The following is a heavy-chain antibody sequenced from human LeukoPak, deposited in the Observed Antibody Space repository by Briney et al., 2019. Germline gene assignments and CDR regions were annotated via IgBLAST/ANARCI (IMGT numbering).Heavy chain of an antibody. Sequence: PGGSLRLSCAASGFTSSSYDMNWVRHAPGKGLEWVSYISSSGSTIYSADSVTRRFTIPRENAKNSPYLQMNSLRAEDTAVYYCASMIGYCRSTSCYATERRYSYGMDVWGQGTTVTVSS. CDR2: ISSSGSTI. J-gene: IGHJ6*02. V-gene: IGHV3-48*03. CDR1: GFTSSSYD. D-gene: IGHD2-2*01. CDR3: ASMIGYCRSTSCYATERRYSYGMDV.